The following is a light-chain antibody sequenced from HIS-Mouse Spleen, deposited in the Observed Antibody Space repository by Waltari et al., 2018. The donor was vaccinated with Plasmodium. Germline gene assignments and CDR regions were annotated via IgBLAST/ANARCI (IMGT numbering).Light chain of an antibody. CDR3: NSRDSSGNHWV. Sequence: SSELTQDPAVSVALGQTVRITCQGDRLRSYSASWYQQKPGQAPVLVIYGKNNRPPGIPDRFSGSSSGNTASLTITGAQAEDEADYYCNSRDSSGNHWVFGGGTKLTVL. V-gene: IGLV3-19*01. J-gene: IGLJ3*02. CDR2: GKN. CDR1: RLRSYS.